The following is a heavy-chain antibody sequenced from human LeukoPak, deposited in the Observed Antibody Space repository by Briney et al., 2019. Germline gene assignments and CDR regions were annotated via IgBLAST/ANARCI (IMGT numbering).Heavy chain of an antibody. CDR2: INPNSGGT. V-gene: IGHV1-2*06. CDR3: ARVSGYYDSSGYYYDLAYFDY. Sequence: ASVKVSCKASGYTFTGYYMHWVRQAPGQGLEWMGRINPNSGGTNYAQKFQGRVTMTRDTSISTAYMELSRLRSDDTAVYYCARVSGYYDSSGYYYDLAYFDYWGQGTLVTVSS. D-gene: IGHD3-22*01. J-gene: IGHJ4*02. CDR1: GYTFTGYY.